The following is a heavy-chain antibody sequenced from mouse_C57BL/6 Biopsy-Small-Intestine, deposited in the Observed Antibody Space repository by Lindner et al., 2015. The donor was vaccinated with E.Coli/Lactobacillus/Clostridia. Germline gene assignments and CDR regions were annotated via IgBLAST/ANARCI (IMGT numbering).Heavy chain of an antibody. CDR1: GYTFTSYV. CDR2: INPYNDGS. CDR3: ARAKYDEPWFAY. D-gene: IGHD2-14*01. Sequence: VQLQESGPELVKPGASVKMSCKASGYTFTSYVIHWVKQKPGQGLEWIGYINPYNDGSKHNEXFKGKATLTSDKSSTTAYMELSSLTSEDSAVYYCARAKYDEPWFAYWGQGTLVTVSA. J-gene: IGHJ3*01. V-gene: IGHV1-14*01.